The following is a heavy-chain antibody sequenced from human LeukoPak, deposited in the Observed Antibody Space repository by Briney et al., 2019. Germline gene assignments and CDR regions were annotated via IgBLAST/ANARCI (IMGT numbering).Heavy chain of an antibody. J-gene: IGHJ6*02. CDR2: IYYNGIS. CDR3: AKILGTGPTMDV. V-gene: IGHV4-59*01. D-gene: IGHD1-1*01. Sequence: SETLSLTCTVSGGSISGYYWSWIRQPPGKGLEWIAYIYYNGISNYNPSLKSRVIISVDSSKNQFSLKLTSVTAAGTAVYYCAKILGTGPTMDVWGQGATVTVSS. CDR1: GGSISGYY.